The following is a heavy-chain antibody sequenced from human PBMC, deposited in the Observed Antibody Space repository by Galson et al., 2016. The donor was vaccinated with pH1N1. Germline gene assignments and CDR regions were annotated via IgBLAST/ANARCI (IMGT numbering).Heavy chain of an antibody. Sequence: SVKVSCKASGGTFGSYGINWVRQAPGQGVEWMGGIIPIFNTAKYAQNFQGRVTVTADESTTTAYMELSSLRSEDTAVYYCAREDYYDTDLSDWYFDLWGRGTLLTVSS. CDR2: IIPIFNTA. CDR1: GGTFGSYG. CDR3: AREDYYDTDLSDWYFDL. V-gene: IGHV1-69*13. D-gene: IGHD3-22*01. J-gene: IGHJ2*01.